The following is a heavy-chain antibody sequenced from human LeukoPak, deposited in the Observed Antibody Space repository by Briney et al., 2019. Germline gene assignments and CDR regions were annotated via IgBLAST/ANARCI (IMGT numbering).Heavy chain of an antibody. V-gene: IGHV3-30*04. Sequence: GRSLRPTCAASGFTLSSYAMHWVRQAPGKGLEWVALISYDGSNKYYADSVKGRFTISKDNSKNTLYLQMNTLRPEDTAVYYCGRGRGSYYSAFDIWGQGTMVTVS. D-gene: IGHD1-26*01. CDR1: GFTLSSYA. CDR3: GRGRGSYYSAFDI. CDR2: ISYDGSNK. J-gene: IGHJ3*02.